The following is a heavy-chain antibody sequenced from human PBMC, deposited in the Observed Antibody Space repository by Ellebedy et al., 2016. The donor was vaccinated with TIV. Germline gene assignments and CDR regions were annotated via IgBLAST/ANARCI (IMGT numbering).Heavy chain of an antibody. Sequence: SETLSLTCAVYDGSFNDYYWSWIRQPPGKGLEWIGTVYYGGNTYYNPSLKSRVTISVDTSKNQFSLRLTSVTAADTAIYYCARNVLIFTFDKWYSDLWGRGTLVTVSS. D-gene: IGHD3/OR15-3a*01. CDR1: DGSFNDYY. V-gene: IGHV4-34*01. CDR3: ARNVLIFTFDKWYSDL. J-gene: IGHJ2*01. CDR2: VYYGGNT.